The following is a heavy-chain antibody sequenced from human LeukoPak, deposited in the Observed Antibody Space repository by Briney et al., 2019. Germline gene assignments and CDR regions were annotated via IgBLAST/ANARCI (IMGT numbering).Heavy chain of an antibody. CDR1: GYTFTSYD. Sequence: ASVKVSCKASGYTFTSYDTNWVRQTTGQGLEWMGWMNPNSGNTGYAQKFQGRVTMTRNTSISTAYMELSSLRSEDTAVYYCARVHSSSSGFDYWGQGTLVTVSS. D-gene: IGHD6-6*01. CDR2: MNPNSGNT. V-gene: IGHV1-8*01. CDR3: ARVHSSSSGFDY. J-gene: IGHJ4*02.